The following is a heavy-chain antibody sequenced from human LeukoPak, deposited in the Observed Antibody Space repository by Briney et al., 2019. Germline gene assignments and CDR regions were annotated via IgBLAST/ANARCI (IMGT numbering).Heavy chain of an antibody. Sequence: ASVKVSCKASGYTFTGHYMHWVRQAPGQGLEWMGWINPNSGGTNYAQKFQGWVTMTRDTSISTAYMELSRLRSDDTAVYYCAREGGYSSSWYSNSYYYYGMDVWGQGTTVTVSS. CDR1: GYTFTGHY. V-gene: IGHV1-2*04. CDR2: INPNSGGT. J-gene: IGHJ6*02. D-gene: IGHD6-13*01. CDR3: AREGGYSSSWYSNSYYYYGMDV.